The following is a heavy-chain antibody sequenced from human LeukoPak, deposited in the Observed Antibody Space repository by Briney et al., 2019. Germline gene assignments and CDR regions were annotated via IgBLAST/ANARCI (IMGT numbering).Heavy chain of an antibody. CDR2: IKQDGSEK. J-gene: IGHJ4*02. D-gene: IGHD6-6*01. CDR1: GFTVSSNY. CDR3: ARGGVKYSSSSYMDY. V-gene: IGHV3-7*01. Sequence: GGSLRLSCAASGFTVSSNYMTWVRQAPGKGLEWVANIKQDGSEKYYVDSVKGRFTISRDNAKNSLYLQMNSLRAEDTAVYYCARGGVKYSSSSYMDYWGQGTLVTVSS.